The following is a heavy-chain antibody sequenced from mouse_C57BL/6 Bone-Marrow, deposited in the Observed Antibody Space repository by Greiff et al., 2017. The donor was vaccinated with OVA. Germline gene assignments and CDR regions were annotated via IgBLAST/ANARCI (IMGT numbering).Heavy chain of an antibody. D-gene: IGHD1-1*01. V-gene: IGHV1-72*01. CDR3: ARDGSSLGDY. Sequence: QVQLQQPGAELVKPGASVKLSCKASGYTFTSYWMHWVKQRPGRGLEWIGRIGPNSGGTKYNEKFKSKATLTVDKPSSTAYMQLSSLTSEDTAVYYCARDGSSLGDYWGQGTTLTVSS. CDR1: GYTFTSYW. CDR2: IGPNSGGT. J-gene: IGHJ2*01.